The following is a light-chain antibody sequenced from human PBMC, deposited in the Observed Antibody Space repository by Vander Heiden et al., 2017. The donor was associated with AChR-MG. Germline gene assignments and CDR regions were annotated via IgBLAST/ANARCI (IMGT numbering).Light chain of an antibody. J-gene: IGLJ2*01. CDR3: SSYAGSNNLGVL. CDR1: SSDVGGYNY. Sequence: QSALTQPPSASGSPGQSVTISCTGTSSDVGGYNYVSWYQQHPGKAPKLMIYEVSKRPSGVPDRFSGSKSGNTASLTVSGLQAEDEAAYYCSSYAGSNNLGVLFGGGTKLTVL. V-gene: IGLV2-8*01. CDR2: EVS.